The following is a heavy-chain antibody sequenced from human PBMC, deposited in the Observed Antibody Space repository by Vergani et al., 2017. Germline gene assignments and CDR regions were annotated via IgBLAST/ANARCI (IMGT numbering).Heavy chain of an antibody. Sequence: QVQLVQSGAEVKKPGASVKVSCKASGYTFAGYNIHWVRQAPGQGLELMGWINPNSGGTNYAQKFQGRVTMTRDTSINTAYMELSRLRPDDTAVYYCARGWSGYSTSWFFEYWGQGTLVTVSS. CDR1: GYTFAGYN. CDR2: INPNSGGT. CDR3: ARGWSGYSTSWFFEY. J-gene: IGHJ4*02. D-gene: IGHD6-13*01. V-gene: IGHV1-2*02.